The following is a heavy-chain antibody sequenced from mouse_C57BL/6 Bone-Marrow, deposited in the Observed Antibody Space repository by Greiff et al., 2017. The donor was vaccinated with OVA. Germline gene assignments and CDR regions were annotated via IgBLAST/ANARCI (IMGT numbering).Heavy chain of an antibody. V-gene: IGHV14-4*01. D-gene: IGHD2-3*01. CDR3: TFYGYYFAY. CDR2: IDPENGDT. CDR1: GFNIKDDY. J-gene: IGHJ3*01. Sequence: DVKLVESGAELVRPGASVKLSCTASGFNIKDDYMHWVKQRPEQGLEWIGWIDPENGDTEYASKFQGKATITADTSSNTAYLQLSSLTSEDTAVYYCTFYGYYFAYWGQGTLVTVSA.